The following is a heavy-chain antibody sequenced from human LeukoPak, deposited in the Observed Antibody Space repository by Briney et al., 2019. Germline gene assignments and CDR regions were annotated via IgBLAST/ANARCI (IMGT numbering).Heavy chain of an antibody. D-gene: IGHD6-19*01. CDR3: ARVPDSGWPLAGG. CDR1: GYTFTSYG. Sequence: SVKVSCKASGYTFTSYGISWVRQAPGQGLEWMGGIIPIFGTANYAQKFQGRVTITADESTSTAYMELSSLRSEDTAVYYCARVPDSGWPLAGGWGQGTLVTVSS. CDR2: IIPIFGTA. V-gene: IGHV1-69*13. J-gene: IGHJ4*02.